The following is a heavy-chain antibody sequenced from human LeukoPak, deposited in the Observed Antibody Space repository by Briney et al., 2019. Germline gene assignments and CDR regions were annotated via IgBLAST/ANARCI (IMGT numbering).Heavy chain of an antibody. D-gene: IGHD3-16*02. Sequence: ASETLSLTCEVYGGSFSGYYWSWIRQPPGKGLEWIGEINHSGSTNYNPSLKSRVTISVDTSKNQFSLKLSSVTAADTAVYCCARAMYWRGYRSGMDVWGQGTTVTVSS. CDR3: ARAMYWRGYRSGMDV. V-gene: IGHV4-34*01. CDR2: INHSGST. J-gene: IGHJ6*02. CDR1: GGSFSGYY.